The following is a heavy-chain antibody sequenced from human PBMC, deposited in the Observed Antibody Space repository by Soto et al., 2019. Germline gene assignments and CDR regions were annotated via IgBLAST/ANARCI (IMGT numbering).Heavy chain of an antibody. CDR1: GFTFSDYY. D-gene: IGHD5-12*01. V-gene: IGHV3-11*01. CDR2: ISSSGSTI. Sequence: PVGSLRLSCAASGFTFSDYYMSWIRQAPGKGLEWVSYISSSGSTIYYADSVKGRFTISRDNAKNSLYLQMNSLRAEDTAVYYCARVEGFRDGYPAPHYYYGMDVWGQGTTVTVSS. CDR3: ARVEGFRDGYPAPHYYYGMDV. J-gene: IGHJ6*02.